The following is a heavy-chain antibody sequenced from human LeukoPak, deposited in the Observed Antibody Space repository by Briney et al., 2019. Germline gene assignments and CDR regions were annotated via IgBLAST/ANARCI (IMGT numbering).Heavy chain of an antibody. J-gene: IGHJ4*02. CDR2: IYYSGST. CDR3: ARVVDYYGSGSSNYFDY. D-gene: IGHD3-10*01. Sequence: PSETLSLTCTVSGGSISSGDYYWSWIRQPPGKGLEWIGYIYYSGSTYYNPSLKSRVTISVDTSKNQFSLKLSSVTAADTAVYYCARVVDYYGSGSSNYFDYWGQGTLVTVSS. V-gene: IGHV4-30-4*01. CDR1: GGSISSGDYY.